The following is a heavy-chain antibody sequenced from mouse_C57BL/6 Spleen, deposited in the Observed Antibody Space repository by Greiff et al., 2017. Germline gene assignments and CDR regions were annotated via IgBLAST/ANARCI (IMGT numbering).Heavy chain of an antibody. CDR1: GYSFTDYN. J-gene: IGHJ3*01. D-gene: IGHD3-1*01. Sequence: VHVKQSGPELVKPGASVKISCKASGYSFTDYNMNWVKLSNGKSLEWIGVINPNYGTTSYNQKFKGKATLTVDQSSSTAYMQRNSMTAEDSAVYYCASRDGGFAYWGQGTLVTVSA. CDR3: ASRDGGFAY. V-gene: IGHV1-39*01. CDR2: INPNYGTT.